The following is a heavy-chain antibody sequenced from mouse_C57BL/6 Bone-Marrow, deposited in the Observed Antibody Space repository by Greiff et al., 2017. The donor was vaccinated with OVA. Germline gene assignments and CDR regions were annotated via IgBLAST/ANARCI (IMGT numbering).Heavy chain of an antibody. V-gene: IGHV5-4*03. CDR2: ISDGGSYT. D-gene: IGHD4-1*01. CDR1: GFTFSSYA. J-gene: IGHJ2*01. Sequence: EVKLMESGGGLVKPGGSLKLSCAASGFTFSSYAMSWVRQTPEKRLAWVATISDGGSYTYYPDNVKGRFTISRDNAKNNLYLQMSHLKSEDTAMYYCARRVTGSVDYWGQGTTLTVSS. CDR3: ARRVTGSVDY.